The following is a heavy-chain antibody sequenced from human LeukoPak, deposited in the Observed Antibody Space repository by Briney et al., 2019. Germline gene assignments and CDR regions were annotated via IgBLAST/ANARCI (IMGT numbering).Heavy chain of an antibody. V-gene: IGHV3-30*02. CDR3: AKDYCSSTSCYSGYFQH. D-gene: IGHD2-2*01. Sequence: GGSLRLSCAASGFTFSSYGMHWVRQAPGKGLEGVAFIRYDGSNKYYADSVKGRFTISRDNSKNTLYLQMNSLRAEDTAVYYCAKDYCSSTSCYSGYFQHWGQGTLVTVSS. J-gene: IGHJ1*01. CDR2: IRYDGSNK. CDR1: GFTFSSYG.